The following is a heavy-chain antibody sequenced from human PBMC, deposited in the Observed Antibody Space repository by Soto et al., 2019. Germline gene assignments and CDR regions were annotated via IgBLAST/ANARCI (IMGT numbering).Heavy chain of an antibody. J-gene: IGHJ6*01. CDR2: LSSDGNNK. Sequence: WGSLRISCASSVSTFSSYAIHWVRQAPGRGLEWVAHLSSDGNNKHYADSVKGRFTISTDKSENTLYLQMNSLRVEDTAVYYCPRETEDILRLYGMDVWGHGTTVTVSS. CDR3: PRETEDILRLYGMDV. V-gene: IGHV3-30-3*01. D-gene: IGHD2-15*01. CDR1: VSTFSSYA.